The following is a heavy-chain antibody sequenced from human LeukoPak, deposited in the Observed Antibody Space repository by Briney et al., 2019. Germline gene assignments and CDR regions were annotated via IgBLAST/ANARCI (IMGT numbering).Heavy chain of an antibody. CDR1: GSTFSSDW. J-gene: IGHJ3*02. D-gene: IGHD2-8*02. Sequence: GGSLRLSCAASGSTFSSDWMSWVRQAPGKGLEWVANIKEDGSEKNYVDSVKGRFTISRDNAKNSLYLQMNTLRAEDSAVYYCAREYWSAFDIWGQGTMVTVSS. V-gene: IGHV3-7*04. CDR3: AREYWSAFDI. CDR2: IKEDGSEK.